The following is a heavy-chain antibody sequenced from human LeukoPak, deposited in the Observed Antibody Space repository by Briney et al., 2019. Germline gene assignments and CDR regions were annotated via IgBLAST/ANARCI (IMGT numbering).Heavy chain of an antibody. Sequence: GASVKVSCRASGYTFTSYGISWVRQAPGQGLEWMGWISAYNGNTNYAQKLQGRVTMTTDTSTSTAYMELRSLRSDDTAVYYCARVVFFGIAAASRPFDYWGQGTLVTVSS. J-gene: IGHJ4*02. V-gene: IGHV1-18*01. D-gene: IGHD6-13*01. CDR3: ARVVFFGIAAASRPFDY. CDR2: ISAYNGNT. CDR1: GYTFTSYG.